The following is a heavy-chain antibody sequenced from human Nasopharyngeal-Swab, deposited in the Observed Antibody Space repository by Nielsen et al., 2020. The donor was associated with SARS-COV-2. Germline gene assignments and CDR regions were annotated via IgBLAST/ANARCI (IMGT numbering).Heavy chain of an antibody. CDR1: GFTFSSYV. V-gene: IGHV3-30*04. Sequence: GESLKISCAASGFTFSSYVMHWVRQAPGKGLEWVAVISYDGSNKYYADSVKGRFTISRDNSKNTLYLQMNSLRAEDTAVYYCARDGPSTYYYYGMDVWGQGTTVTVSS. CDR2: ISYDGSNK. J-gene: IGHJ6*02. CDR3: ARDGPSTYYYYGMDV. D-gene: IGHD5/OR15-5a*01.